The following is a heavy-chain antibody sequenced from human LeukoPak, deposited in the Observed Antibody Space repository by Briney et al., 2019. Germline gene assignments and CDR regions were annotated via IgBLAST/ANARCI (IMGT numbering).Heavy chain of an antibody. Sequence: GGSLRLSCAASGFTFSNYWMHWVRQAPGKGLVWVSRINTDGRSTSYVDSVKGRFTISRDNSKNTLYLQMNTLRADDTAVYYCAKDHGSSDWYYFDYWGQGTLVTVSS. V-gene: IGHV3-74*01. CDR2: INTDGRST. D-gene: IGHD6-13*01. J-gene: IGHJ4*02. CDR3: AKDHGSSDWYYFDY. CDR1: GFTFSNYW.